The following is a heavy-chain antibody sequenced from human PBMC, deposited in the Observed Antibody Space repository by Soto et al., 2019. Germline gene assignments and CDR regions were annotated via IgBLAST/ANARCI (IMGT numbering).Heavy chain of an antibody. J-gene: IGHJ6*02. V-gene: IGHV1-8*01. CDR3: SRRRRDYYYYGMDV. CDR1: GYTFTSYD. CDR2: MNPNSGNP. Sequence: QVQLVQSGAEVKKPGASVKVSCKASGYTFTSYDITWVRQATGQGHEWMGWMNPNSGNPGYAQKFQGRVIMPMNTYISTAYMELSSLRSEDTAVYYCSRRRRDYYYYGMDVWGQGTTVTVSS.